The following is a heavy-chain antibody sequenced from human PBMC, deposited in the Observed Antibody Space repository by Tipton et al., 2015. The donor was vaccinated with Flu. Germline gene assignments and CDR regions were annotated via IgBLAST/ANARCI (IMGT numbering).Heavy chain of an antibody. D-gene: IGHD3-10*01. V-gene: IGHV4-38-2*02. Sequence: TLSLTCSVSGDSIGRGYCWGWIRQPPGKGLEWIGNICHSGSTYDNPSLKSRVTISVDRSKNQFSLKMSSVTAADTAVYYCVRDQGFGDGLTYDYYGMDVWGQGTTVTVSS. CDR2: ICHSGST. CDR1: GDSIGRGYC. CDR3: VRDQGFGDGLTYDYYGMDV. J-gene: IGHJ6*02.